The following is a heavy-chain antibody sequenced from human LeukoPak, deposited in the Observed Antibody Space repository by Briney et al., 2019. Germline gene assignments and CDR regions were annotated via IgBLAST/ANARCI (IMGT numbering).Heavy chain of an antibody. Sequence: SQTLSLTCAISGDSVSNGAAWNWIRQSPSRGLEWLGRTYYRSKWYNDYALSVKSRITVNPDTSKNQFSLQLNSVTPEDTAVYYCARDPEYGLSIFDSWGQGTLVTVSS. V-gene: IGHV6-1*01. CDR3: ARDPEYGLSIFDS. D-gene: IGHD2/OR15-2a*01. J-gene: IGHJ4*02. CDR2: TYYRSKWYN. CDR1: GDSVSNGAA.